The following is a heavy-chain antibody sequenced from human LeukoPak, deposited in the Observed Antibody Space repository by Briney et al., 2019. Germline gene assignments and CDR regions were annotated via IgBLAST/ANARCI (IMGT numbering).Heavy chain of an antibody. Sequence: PPGGSLRLSCAASGFTVSSNYMSWVRQAPGKGLEWVSIFYRGGSTYYADSVKGRFTVSRDNSKNILYLQMNSLRAEDTAVYYCARSQDGSGSYFYYFYIDVWGKGTTV. CDR2: FYRGGST. V-gene: IGHV3-66*01. J-gene: IGHJ6*03. CDR1: GFTVSSNY. D-gene: IGHD3-10*01. CDR3: ARSQDGSGSYFYYFYIDV.